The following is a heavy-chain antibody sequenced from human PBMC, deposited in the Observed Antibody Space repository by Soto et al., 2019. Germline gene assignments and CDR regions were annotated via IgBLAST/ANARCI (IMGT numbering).Heavy chain of an antibody. J-gene: IGHJ4*02. D-gene: IGHD3-3*01. CDR1: GFSFASFA. CDR2: ISGSDGKT. V-gene: IGHV3-23*04. CDR3: AKWSYLDY. Sequence: DVRLAEAGGGLVQPGGSLRLSCTTSGFSFASFAMTWVRQAPGKGLEWVAIISGSDGKTYYADSVKGRFSISRDTSRNTLYLQMNSLRADDTAIYYFAKWSYLDYWGQGTRVTVSS.